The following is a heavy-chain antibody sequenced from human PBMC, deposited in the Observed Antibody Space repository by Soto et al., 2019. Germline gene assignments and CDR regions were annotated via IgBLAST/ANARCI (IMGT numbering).Heavy chain of an antibody. D-gene: IGHD2-2*01. CDR3: ARDGADIVVVPAAIVPPEHYYYMDV. CDR1: GYTFTSYG. Sequence: ASVKVSCKASGYTFTSYGISWVRQAPGQGLEWIGWISAYNGNTNYAQKLQGRVTMTTDTSTSTAYMELRSLRSDDTAVYYCARDGADIVVVPAAIVPPEHYYYMDVWGKGTTVTVSS. CDR2: ISAYNGNT. V-gene: IGHV1-18*01. J-gene: IGHJ6*03.